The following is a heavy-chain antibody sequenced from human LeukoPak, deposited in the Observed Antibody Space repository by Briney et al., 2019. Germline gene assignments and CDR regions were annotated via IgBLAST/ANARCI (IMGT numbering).Heavy chain of an antibody. J-gene: IGHJ6*02. CDR1: GGSFSGYY. CDR3: ARGPRYSYGRDYYYYYGMDV. V-gene: IGHV4-34*01. Sequence: SEALSLTCAVYGGSFSGYYWSWIRQPPGKGLEWIGEINHSGSTNYNPSLKSRVTISVDTSKNQFSLKLSSVTAADTAVYYCARGPRYSYGRDYYYYYGMDVWGQGTTVTVSS. CDR2: INHSGST. D-gene: IGHD5-18*01.